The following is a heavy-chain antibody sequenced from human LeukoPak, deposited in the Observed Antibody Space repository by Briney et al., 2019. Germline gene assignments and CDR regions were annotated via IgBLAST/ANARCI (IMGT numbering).Heavy chain of an antibody. D-gene: IGHD6-19*01. Sequence: GGSLRLSCAASGFTFSSYDMTWVRQAPGRGLEWVSSIRPSGDNTYYGDSVKGRFTISRDNSKNTVYLQMNNMRVDDTAVYYCAHVAGWHWFDPWGQRTLVTVSS. CDR2: IRPSGDNT. J-gene: IGHJ5*02. CDR1: GFTFSSYD. CDR3: AHVAGWHWFDP. V-gene: IGHV3-23*01.